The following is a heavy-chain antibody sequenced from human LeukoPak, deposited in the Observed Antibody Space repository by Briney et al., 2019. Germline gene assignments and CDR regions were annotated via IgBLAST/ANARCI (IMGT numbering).Heavy chain of an antibody. CDR2: ISYDGSNK. V-gene: IGHV3-30-3*01. CDR3: ARDLFRVYDFWSGYPPERWFDP. J-gene: IGHJ5*02. D-gene: IGHD3-3*01. Sequence: GGSLRLSCAASGFTFSSYAMHWVRQAPGKGLEWVAVISYDGSNKYYADSVKGRFTISRDNSKNTLYLQMNSLRAEDTAVYYCARDLFRVYDFWSGYPPERWFDPWGQGTLVTVSS. CDR1: GFTFSSYA.